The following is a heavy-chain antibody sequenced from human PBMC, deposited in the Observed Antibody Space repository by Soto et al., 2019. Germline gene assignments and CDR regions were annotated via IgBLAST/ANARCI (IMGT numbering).Heavy chain of an antibody. J-gene: IGHJ4*02. V-gene: IGHV3-23*01. D-gene: IGHD2-21*02. Sequence: PGVSLRLSCAASGFTFSSYAMSWVRQAPGKGLEWVSAISGSGGSTYYADSVKGRFTISRDNSKNTLYLQMNSLRAEDTAVYYCEKDDIVVVTEIDYWGQRTVVTVS. CDR2: ISGSGGST. CDR1: GFTFSSYA. CDR3: EKDDIVVVTEIDY.